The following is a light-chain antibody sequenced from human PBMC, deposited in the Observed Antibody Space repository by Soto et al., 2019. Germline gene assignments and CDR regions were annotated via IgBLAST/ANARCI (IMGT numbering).Light chain of an antibody. Sequence: EIVMTQSPATLSVSPGERATLSCRASQSVSYNLAWYQQKPGQAPRLLIYGASTRATGIPARFSGSGSGTQFTLTISSLQSEDFAVYYCQQLYSYPFTFGPGTKVDIK. CDR2: GAS. CDR3: QQLYSYPFT. J-gene: IGKJ3*01. CDR1: QSVSYN. V-gene: IGKV3-15*01.